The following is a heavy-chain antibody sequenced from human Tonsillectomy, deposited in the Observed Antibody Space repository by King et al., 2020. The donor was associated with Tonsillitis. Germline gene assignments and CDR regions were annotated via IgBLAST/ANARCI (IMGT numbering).Heavy chain of an antibody. Sequence: QLQESGPGLVKPSGTLSLNCAVSGGSISRSYWWTWVRQSPGNGLEWIGEIYPTGSTNYNPSLRSRVFMSLDKTSNQFLLNLNSVTAADTAVYFCSRAVAGTTSFDPWGQGTLVTVSS. CDR2: IYPTGST. V-gene: IGHV4-4*02. D-gene: IGHD6-19*01. CDR1: GGSISRSYW. J-gene: IGHJ5*02. CDR3: SRAVAGTTSFDP.